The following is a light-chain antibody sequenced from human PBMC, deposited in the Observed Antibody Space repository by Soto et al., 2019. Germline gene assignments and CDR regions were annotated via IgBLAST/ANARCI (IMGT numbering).Light chain of an antibody. J-gene: IGLJ1*01. CDR3: QAWDSSTACV. Sequence: SYDLTQPPSVSVSPGQTASITCSGDKLGDKYACWYQQKPGQSPVLVIYQDSKRPSGIPERFSGSNSGNTATLTISGTQAMDEADYYCQAWDSSTACVFVTGTKLTVL. CDR2: QDS. CDR1: KLGDKY. V-gene: IGLV3-1*01.